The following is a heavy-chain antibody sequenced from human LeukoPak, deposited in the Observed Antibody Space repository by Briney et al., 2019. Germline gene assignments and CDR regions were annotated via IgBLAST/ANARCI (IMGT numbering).Heavy chain of an antibody. Sequence: GGSLRLSCAASGFTFSSYAMSWVRQAPGRGLEWDSAISGSGGSTYYADSVKGRFTISRDNSKNTLYLQMNSLRAEDTAVYYCAKASPLDYGNYGYDAFDIWGQGTMVTVSS. D-gene: IGHD4-11*01. CDR3: AKASPLDYGNYGYDAFDI. V-gene: IGHV3-23*01. CDR1: GFTFSSYA. CDR2: ISGSGGST. J-gene: IGHJ3*02.